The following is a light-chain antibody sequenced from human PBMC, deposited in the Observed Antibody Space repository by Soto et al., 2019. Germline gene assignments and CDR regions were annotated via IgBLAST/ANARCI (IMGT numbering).Light chain of an antibody. CDR3: SSYTSSSTPHVV. J-gene: IGLJ2*01. CDR1: SSDVGGYNY. CDR2: EVS. Sequence: QSALTQPASVSGSPGQAITISGTGTSSDVGGYNYVSWYQQHPGKAPKLRIYEVSNRPSGVSNRFSGSKSGNTASLTISGLQAEDEADYSCSSYTSSSTPHVVFGGGTKLTVL. V-gene: IGLV2-14*01.